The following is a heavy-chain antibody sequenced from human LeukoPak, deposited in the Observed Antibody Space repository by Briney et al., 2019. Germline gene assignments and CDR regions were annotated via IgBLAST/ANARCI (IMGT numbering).Heavy chain of an antibody. D-gene: IGHD3-3*01. Sequence: GASVKVSCKASGYTFTGNYMHWVRQAPGQGLEWMGWINPNSGGTNYAQKLQERVTITRDMSTSTAYMELSSLRSEDTAVYYRAAGAPLYDFWPGSGPGPGFDPWGQGTLVTVSS. CDR1: GYTFTGNY. CDR2: INPNSGGT. V-gene: IGHV1-2*02. J-gene: IGHJ5*02. CDR3: AAGAPLYDFWPGSGPGPGFDP.